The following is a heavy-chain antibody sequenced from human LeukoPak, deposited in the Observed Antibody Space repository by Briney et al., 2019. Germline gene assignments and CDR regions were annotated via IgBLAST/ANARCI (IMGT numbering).Heavy chain of an antibody. J-gene: IGHJ4*02. CDR1: GFTFNNAW. CDR2: IQTKTDGGTT. Sequence: GGSLRLSCAASGFTFNNAWMSWVRRAPGKGLEWVGRIQTKTDGGTTDYGAPVKGRFTISRGDSKNMLYLQMNSLKTEDTAVYYCTTERIATAGSPPNYFDYWGQGTLVTVSS. D-gene: IGHD6-13*01. CDR3: TTERIATAGSPPNYFDY. V-gene: IGHV3-15*01.